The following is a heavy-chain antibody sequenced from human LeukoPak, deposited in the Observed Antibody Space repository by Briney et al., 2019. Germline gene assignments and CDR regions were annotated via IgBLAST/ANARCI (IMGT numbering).Heavy chain of an antibody. CDR2: INPNSGGT. J-gene: IGHJ4*02. D-gene: IGHD6-19*01. CDR3: ATSSGWYGPFDY. CDR1: GYTFTGYY. Sequence: ASVKVSCKASGYTFTGYYMHWGRQAPGQGLEWMGWINPNSGGTNYAQKFQGRVTMTRDTSISTAYMELSRLRSDDTAVYYCATSSGWYGPFDYWGQGTLVTVSS. V-gene: IGHV1-2*02.